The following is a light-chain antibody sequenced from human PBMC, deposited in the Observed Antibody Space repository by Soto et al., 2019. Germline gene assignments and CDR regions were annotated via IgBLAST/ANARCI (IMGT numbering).Light chain of an antibody. V-gene: IGKV3-20*01. CDR2: AAS. CDR1: QSVSSSY. J-gene: IGKJ2*01. Sequence: EIVLTQSPGTLSLSPGERATLSCRASQSVSSSYLAWYQQKPGQAPRLLIYAASSRATGIPDRFSGSGSGTDFTLTISRLEPEDFAVYYCQQYGSSPPYTFGQGTKLVIK. CDR3: QQYGSSPPYT.